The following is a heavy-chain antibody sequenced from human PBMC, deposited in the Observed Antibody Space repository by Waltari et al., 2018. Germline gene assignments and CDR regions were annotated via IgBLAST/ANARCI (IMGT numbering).Heavy chain of an antibody. CDR1: GFTFSSYA. CDR2: IYIGGST. CDR3: AKGPYSSSWLDY. D-gene: IGHD6-13*01. V-gene: IGHV3-23*03. Sequence: EVQLLESGGGLVQPGGSLRLSCAASGFTFSSYAMSWVRQAPGKGLEWVSVIYIGGSTYYADSVKGLFTISRDNSKNTLYLQMNSLRAEDTAVYYCAKGPYSSSWLDYWGQGTLVTVSS. J-gene: IGHJ4*02.